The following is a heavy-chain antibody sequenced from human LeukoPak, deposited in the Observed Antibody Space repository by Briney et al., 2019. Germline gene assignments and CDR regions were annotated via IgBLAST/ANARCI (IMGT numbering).Heavy chain of an antibody. CDR1: GFTFDDYA. J-gene: IGHJ4*02. V-gene: IGHV3-9*01. D-gene: IGHD2-15*01. CDR2: ISWNSGSI. Sequence: GRSLRLSCAASGFTFDDYAMHWVRQAPGKGLEWVSGISWNSGSIGYADSVKGRFTISRDNAKNSLYLQMNSLRAEDTALYYCAKGPRNCSGGSCYPYYFDYWGREPWSPSPQ. CDR3: AKGPRNCSGGSCYPYYFDY.